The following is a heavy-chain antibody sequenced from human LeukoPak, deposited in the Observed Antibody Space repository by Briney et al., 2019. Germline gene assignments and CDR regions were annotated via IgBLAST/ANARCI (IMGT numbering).Heavy chain of an antibody. D-gene: IGHD3-10*01. V-gene: IGHV3-23*01. J-gene: IGHJ5*02. CDR2: ISGSGGST. CDR3: AKDFGGSGSMVRAVTNSTDP. CDR1: GFTFTSYA. Sequence: GRLLRLSCAPSGFTFTSYAMSWVRQAPGEGLEWVSAISGSGGSTYYADSVKGRFTSSRDNSKHTLHLQMSTLRAEDTAVYYTAKDFGGSGSMVRAVTNSTDPSGQGSLVTASP.